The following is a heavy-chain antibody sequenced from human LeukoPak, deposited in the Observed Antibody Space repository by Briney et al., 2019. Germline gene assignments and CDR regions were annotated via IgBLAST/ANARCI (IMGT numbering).Heavy chain of an antibody. Sequence: GGSLRLSCAASGFRFSSYALNWVRQAPGKGLEWVSTMSGTSGNTDYAASVEGRFTISRDNSKNTLYLQMSSLRAEDTAVYYCAKDRGRYYDSSGYYWGYYFDSWGQGILVTVST. D-gene: IGHD3-22*01. CDR1: GFRFSSYA. V-gene: IGHV3-23*01. J-gene: IGHJ4*02. CDR3: AKDRGRYYDSSGYYWGYYFDS. CDR2: MSGTSGNT.